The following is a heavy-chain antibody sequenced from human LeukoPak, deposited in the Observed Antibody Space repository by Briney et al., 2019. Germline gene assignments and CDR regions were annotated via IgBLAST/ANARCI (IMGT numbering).Heavy chain of an antibody. J-gene: IGHJ4*02. D-gene: IGHD6-13*01. CDR2: INPSGGST. CDR1: EYTFTSYY. CDR3: AIAGPSEPFDY. V-gene: IGHV1-46*01. Sequence: GASVKVSCKASEYTFTSYYMHWVRQAPGQGLEWMGIINPSGGSTSYAQKFQGRVTMTRDTSTSTVYMELSSLRSEDTAVYYCAIAGPSEPFDYWGQGTLVTVSS.